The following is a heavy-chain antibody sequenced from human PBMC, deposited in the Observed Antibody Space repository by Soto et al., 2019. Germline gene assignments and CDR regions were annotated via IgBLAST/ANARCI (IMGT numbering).Heavy chain of an antibody. CDR2: ISYSGST. J-gene: IGHJ6*02. V-gene: IGHV4-59*12. D-gene: IGHD3-10*01. CDR1: GGSINSYH. Sequence: QVQLQESGPGLVKPSETLSLTCTVSGGSINSYHWSWIRQPPGKGLEWIGYISYSGSTNYNPSLKSRVTRSVDTTKKHCSRQLSSGTAAAAAVYYWADSGGATRGGTSYYYYGLDVWGQGTTVTVSS. CDR3: ADSGGATRGGTSYYYYGLDV.